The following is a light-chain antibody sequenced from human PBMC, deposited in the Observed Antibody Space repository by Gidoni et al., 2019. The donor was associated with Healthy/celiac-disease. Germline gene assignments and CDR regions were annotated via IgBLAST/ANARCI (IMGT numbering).Light chain of an antibody. V-gene: IGKV3-20*01. CDR2: CAS. CDR1: QSVSSSY. J-gene: IGKJ5*01. CDR3: QQYGSLRIT. Sequence: EIVLKQSPGTLSLSPGERATLSCRASQSVSSSYLAWYQQKPGQAPRLLIYCASSRATGIPDRFSGSGSGTDFTLTISRLEPEDFAVYYCQQYGSLRITFGQGTRLEIK.